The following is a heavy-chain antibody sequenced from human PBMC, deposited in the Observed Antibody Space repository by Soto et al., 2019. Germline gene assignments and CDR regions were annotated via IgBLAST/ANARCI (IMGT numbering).Heavy chain of an antibody. CDR2: IIPIFGTA. J-gene: IGHJ4*02. CDR1: GGTFSSYA. D-gene: IGHD6-13*01. CDR3: ARAPTATAAAGDY. V-gene: IGHV1-69*13. Sequence: SVKVSCKASGGTFSSYAISWVRQAPGQGLEWMGGIIPIFGTANYAQKFQGRVTITADESTNTAYMELSSLRSEDTAVYYCARAPTATAAAGDYWGQGTLVTVSS.